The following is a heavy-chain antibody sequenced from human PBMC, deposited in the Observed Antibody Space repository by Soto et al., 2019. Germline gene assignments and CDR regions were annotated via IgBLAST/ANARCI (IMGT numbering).Heavy chain of an antibody. V-gene: IGHV4-34*01. J-gene: IGHJ6*03. Sequence: NPSETLSLTCAVCGGSFSGYYWSWIRQPPGKGLEWIGEINHSGSTNYNPSLKSRVTISVDTSKNQFSLKLSSVTAADMAVYYCARGRAGYCSGGSCYSYYYYYMDVWGKGTTVTVSS. CDR1: GGSFSGYY. CDR2: INHSGST. CDR3: ARGRAGYCSGGSCYSYYYYYMDV. D-gene: IGHD2-15*01.